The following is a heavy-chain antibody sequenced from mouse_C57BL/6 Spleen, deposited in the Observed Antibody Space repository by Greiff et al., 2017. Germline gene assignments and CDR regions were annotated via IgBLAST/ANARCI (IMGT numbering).Heavy chain of an antibody. V-gene: IGHV1-82*01. D-gene: IGHD1-1*01. CDR1: GYAFSSSW. CDR3: VCARGPSTVVSDY. J-gene: IGHJ2*01. CDR2: IYPGDGDT. Sequence: QVQLQQSGPELVKPGASVKISCKASGYAFSSSWMNWVKQRPGKGLEWIGRIYPGDGDTNYNGKFKGKATLTADKSSSTAYMQLSSLTSEDSAVYFCVCARGPSTVVSDYWGQGTTLTVSS.